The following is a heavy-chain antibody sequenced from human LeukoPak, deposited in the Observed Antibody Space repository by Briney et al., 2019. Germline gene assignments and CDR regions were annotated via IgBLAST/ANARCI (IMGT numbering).Heavy chain of an antibody. CDR2: IYHSGST. Sequence: SETLSLTCAVSSGSISSGGYSWSWIRQPPGKGLEWIGYIYHSGSTYYNPSLKSRVTISVDRSKNQFSLKLSSVTAADTAVYYCARERDSSGVFDYWGQGTLVTVSS. D-gene: IGHD3-22*01. CDR3: ARERDSSGVFDY. CDR1: SGSISSGGYS. J-gene: IGHJ4*02. V-gene: IGHV4-30-2*01.